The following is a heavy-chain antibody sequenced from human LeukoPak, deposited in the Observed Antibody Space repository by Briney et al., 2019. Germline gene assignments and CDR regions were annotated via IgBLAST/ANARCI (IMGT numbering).Heavy chain of an antibody. V-gene: IGHV1-69*02. CDR3: ARTRNYGSDIHYFDY. J-gene: IGHJ4*02. Sequence: GSSVKVSCKASGGTFSSYTISWVRQAPGQGLEWMGRIIPILGIANYAQKFQGRVTITADKSTSTAYMELSSLRSEDTAAYYCARTRNYGSDIHYFDYWGQGTLVTVSS. CDR2: IIPILGIA. CDR1: GGTFSSYT. D-gene: IGHD3-10*01.